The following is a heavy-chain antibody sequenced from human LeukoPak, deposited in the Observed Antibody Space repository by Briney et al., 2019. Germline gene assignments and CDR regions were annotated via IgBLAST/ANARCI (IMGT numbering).Heavy chain of an antibody. CDR1: GFTFISYS. CDR3: ASAEAQYYYDSSGPNDY. CDR2: ISSSSSYI. V-gene: IGHV3-21*01. J-gene: IGHJ4*02. D-gene: IGHD3-22*01. Sequence: GSLRLSCAASGFTFISYSMNWVRQAPGKGLEWVSSISSSSSYIYYADSVKGRFTISRDDAKNSPYLQMNSLRAEDTAVYYCASAEAQYYYDSSGPNDYWGQGTLVTVSS.